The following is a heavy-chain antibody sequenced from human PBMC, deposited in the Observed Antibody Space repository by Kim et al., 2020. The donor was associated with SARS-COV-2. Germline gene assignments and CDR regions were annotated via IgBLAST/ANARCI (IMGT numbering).Heavy chain of an antibody. J-gene: IGHJ5*02. D-gene: IGHD6-13*01. CDR3: ARGIAAAGGYNWFDP. CDR2: INTGNSNT. V-gene: IGHV1-3*04. Sequence: ASVKVSCKASGYTFTSYAMHWVRQAPGQRLEWMGWINTGNSNTKYSQNFQGRVSITRDTSASTAYMELSSLRSEDTAVYYCARGIAAAGGYNWFDPWGQG. CDR1: GYTFTSYA.